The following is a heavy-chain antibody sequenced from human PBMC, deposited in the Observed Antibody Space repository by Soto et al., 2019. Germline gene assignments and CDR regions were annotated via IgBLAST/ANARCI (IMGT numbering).Heavy chain of an antibody. V-gene: IGHV3-23*01. CDR1: GFTFSSYA. CDR2: ISGSGGST. Sequence: PGGSLRLSCAASGFTFSSYAMSWVRQAPGKGLEWVSAISGSGGSTYYTDSVKGRFTISRDNSKNTLYLQMNSLRAEDTAVYYCAKLGYCTNGVCNPYDAFDIWGQGTMVTVSS. J-gene: IGHJ3*02. D-gene: IGHD2-8*01. CDR3: AKLGYCTNGVCNPYDAFDI.